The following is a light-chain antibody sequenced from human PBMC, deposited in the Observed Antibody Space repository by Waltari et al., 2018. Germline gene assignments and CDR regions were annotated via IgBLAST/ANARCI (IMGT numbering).Light chain of an antibody. CDR3: LQDYIYPWT. J-gene: IGKJ1*01. Sequence: AIQMTQSPSSLSASVEDRVTITCRASQGIRNDLGWYQQKPGKAPKLLIYASSSLQSGVPSRFSGTGSGTDFTLTISSLQPEDFATYYCLQDYIYPWTFGQGTKVEIK. CDR1: QGIRND. V-gene: IGKV1-6*01. CDR2: ASS.